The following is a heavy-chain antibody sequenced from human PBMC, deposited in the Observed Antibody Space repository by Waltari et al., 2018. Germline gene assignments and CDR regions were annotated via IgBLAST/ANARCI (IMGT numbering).Heavy chain of an antibody. CDR3: ARGPLKYYYDSGRNGYDY. CDR1: GGSFSGYY. Sequence: QMQLQQCGAGLLKPSETLSPTCAVYGGSFSGYYWTWIRQPPGKGLEWIGEINHSGITNYKSSLKSRVTISIDTSKNQFSLKLSSVTAADTAVYYCARGPLKYYYDSGRNGYDYWGQGTLVTVSS. J-gene: IGHJ4*02. CDR2: INHSGIT. D-gene: IGHD3-10*01. V-gene: IGHV4-34*01.